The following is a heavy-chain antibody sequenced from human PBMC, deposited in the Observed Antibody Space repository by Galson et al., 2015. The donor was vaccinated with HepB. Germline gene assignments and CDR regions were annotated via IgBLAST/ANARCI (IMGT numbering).Heavy chain of an antibody. Sequence: SLRLSCSASRFLFSNYKLNWVRQPPGKGLEWVSSISSNGDYTYYADSVRGLFTISRDNAKNLVYLQISSLRVEDTALYYCERDWGIPVAGTWWFDPWGQGTLVTVSS. CDR3: ERDWGIPVAGTWWFDP. CDR1: RFLFSNYK. D-gene: IGHD6-19*01. J-gene: IGHJ5*02. CDR2: ISSNGDYT. V-gene: IGHV3-21*01.